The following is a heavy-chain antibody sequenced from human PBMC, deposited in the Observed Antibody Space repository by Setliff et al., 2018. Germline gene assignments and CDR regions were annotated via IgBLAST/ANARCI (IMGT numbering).Heavy chain of an antibody. CDR2: IRSSNSYT. CDR3: AKFVGYTYGYDY. D-gene: IGHD5-18*01. V-gene: IGHV3-11*06. Sequence: LILSCVVSGFTFSDYYMSWIRQAPGKGLEWVSYIRSSNSYTNYADSVKGRFTISRDNAKNSLYLQMNSLRAEDTALYYCAKFVGYTYGYDYWGRGTLVTVSS. CDR1: GFTFSDYY. J-gene: IGHJ4*02.